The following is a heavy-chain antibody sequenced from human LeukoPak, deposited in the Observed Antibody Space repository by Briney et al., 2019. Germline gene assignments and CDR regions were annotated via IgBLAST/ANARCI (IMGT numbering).Heavy chain of an antibody. CDR2: IYPGDSDT. J-gene: IGHJ5*02. Sequence: GESLKISCKGSGYSFTSYWIGWVRQMPGKGLEWMGIIYPGDSDTRYSPSFQGQVTISADKSISTAYLQWSSLKASDTAMYYCARRPTGYSSGSTNWFDPWGQGTLVTVSS. D-gene: IGHD6-19*01. V-gene: IGHV5-51*01. CDR3: ARRPTGYSSGSTNWFDP. CDR1: GYSFTSYW.